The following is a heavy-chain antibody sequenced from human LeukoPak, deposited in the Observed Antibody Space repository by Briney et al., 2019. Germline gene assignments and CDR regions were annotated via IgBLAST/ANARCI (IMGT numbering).Heavy chain of an antibody. CDR1: GYIFTNYF. CDR2: INCDEGTA. CDR3: TRADNQDFES. V-gene: IGHV1-46*01. D-gene: IGHD2-15*01. J-gene: IGHJ4*02. Sequence: ASVTVSCKASGYIFTNYFMHWVRQHPVRGLQWMGIINCDEGTATYAQEFRGRVTITRDRSTSTVYMDLSSLRSDDTAVYFCTRADNQDFESWGQGTLVTVSS.